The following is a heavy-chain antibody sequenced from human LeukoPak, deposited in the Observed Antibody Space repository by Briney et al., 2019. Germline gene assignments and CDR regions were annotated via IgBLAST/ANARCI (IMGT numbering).Heavy chain of an antibody. CDR3: ASSYLGDGYNLGY. J-gene: IGHJ4*02. CDR1: GFTFSSYS. CDR2: ISSSSSYI. V-gene: IGHV3-21*01. D-gene: IGHD5-24*01. Sequence: GGSLRLSCAASGFTFSSYSMNWVRQAPGKGLEWVSSISSSSSYIYYADSVKGRFTISRDNAKNSLYLQMNSLRAEDTAVYYCASSYLGDGYNLGYWGQGTLVTVSS.